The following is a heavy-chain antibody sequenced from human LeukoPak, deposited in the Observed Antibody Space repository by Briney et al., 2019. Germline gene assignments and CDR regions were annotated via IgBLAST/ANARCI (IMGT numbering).Heavy chain of an antibody. J-gene: IGHJ2*01. Sequence: PSETLSLTCTVSGGSISSYYWSWIRQPPGKGLEWIGYIYYSGGTNYNPSLKSRVTISVDTSKNQFSLKLSSVTAADTAVYYCARGDSSPWYFDLWGRGTLVTVSS. CDR3: ARGDSSPWYFDL. V-gene: IGHV4-59*01. D-gene: IGHD6-13*01. CDR2: IYYSGGT. CDR1: GGSISSYY.